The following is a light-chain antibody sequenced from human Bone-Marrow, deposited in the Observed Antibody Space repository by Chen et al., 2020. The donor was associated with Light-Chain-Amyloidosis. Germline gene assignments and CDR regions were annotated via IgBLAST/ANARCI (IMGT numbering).Light chain of an antibody. CDR2: DVS. V-gene: IGLV2-14*03. CDR1: SSDGGGYNY. J-gene: IGLJ3*02. CDR3: SSYTRSSTWL. Sequence: QSALTQPASVSGSPAHSITISCTGTSSDGGGYNYVSWYHQHPGTAPQLGIFDVSYRPAGISNRFSGSKSGNPASLTISGVQAEDEADYYCSSYTRSSTWLFGGGTRLTVL.